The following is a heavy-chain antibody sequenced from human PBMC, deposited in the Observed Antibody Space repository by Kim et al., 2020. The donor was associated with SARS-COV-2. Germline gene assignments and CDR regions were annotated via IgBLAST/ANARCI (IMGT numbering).Heavy chain of an antibody. D-gene: IGHD3-10*01. CDR3: TRARSYGPYDY. J-gene: IGHJ4*02. Sequence: TTDYAASVKGRFTISRDDSKTSVYLQMNSLQSGDTAVYYCTRARSYGPYDYWGQGTLVTVSS. V-gene: IGHV3-72*01. CDR2: TT.